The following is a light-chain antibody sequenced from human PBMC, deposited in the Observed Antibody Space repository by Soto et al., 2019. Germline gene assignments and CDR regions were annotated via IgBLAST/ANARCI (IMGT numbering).Light chain of an antibody. Sequence: EIVLTQSPGPLSLSPGESATLSCRASQSVGRNYLAWFQHKPDQAPRLLIYDASNRATGVPGRFSGSGSGTDFTLSVTTLEPEDFAVYYCHQYAVSPLTFGGGTTVEIK. CDR3: HQYAVSPLT. J-gene: IGKJ4*01. CDR2: DAS. CDR1: QSVGRNY. V-gene: IGKV3-20*01.